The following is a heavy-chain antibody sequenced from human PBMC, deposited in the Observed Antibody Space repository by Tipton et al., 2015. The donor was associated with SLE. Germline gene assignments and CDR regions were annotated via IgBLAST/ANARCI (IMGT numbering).Heavy chain of an antibody. CDR3: ARRRLYDFWSGYYTENTFDI. CDR1: GGSFSGYY. CDR2: INHSGST. Sequence: TLSLTCAVYGGSFSGYYWSWIRQPPGKGLEWIGEINHSGSTNYNPSLMSRVTISVDTSKSQFSLKLNSVTAADTAMYYCARRRLYDFWSGYYTENTFDIWGQGTMVTVSS. D-gene: IGHD3-3*01. J-gene: IGHJ3*02. V-gene: IGHV4-34*01.